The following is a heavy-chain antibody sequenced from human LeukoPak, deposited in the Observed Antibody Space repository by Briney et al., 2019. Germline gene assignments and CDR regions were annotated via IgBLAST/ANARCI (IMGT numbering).Heavy chain of an antibody. D-gene: IGHD6-13*01. Sequence: PSETLSLTCAVYGGSFSGYYWSWIRQPPGKGLEWIGEINHSGSTNYNPSLKSRVTISVDTSKNQFSLKLSSVTAADTAVYYCARGTGYSGSWFGYWGQGTLVTVSS. CDR3: ARGTGYSGSWFGY. V-gene: IGHV4-34*01. CDR1: GGSFSGYY. J-gene: IGHJ5*01. CDR2: INHSGST.